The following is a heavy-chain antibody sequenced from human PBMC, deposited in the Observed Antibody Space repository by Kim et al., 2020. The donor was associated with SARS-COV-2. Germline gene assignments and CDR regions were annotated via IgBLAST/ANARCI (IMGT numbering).Heavy chain of an antibody. D-gene: IGHD2-8*01. Sequence: GGSLRLSCAASGFTFSSFWMSWVRQAPGKGLEWVANINQHGSETKYVDSVKGRFTISRDNAKDSVYLQMNNLRAEDRAVYYCARDAWAQWWTDCFDYWG. CDR1: GFTFSSFW. CDR3: ARDAWAQWWTDCFDY. J-gene: IGHJ4*01. V-gene: IGHV3-7*01. CDR2: INQHGSET.